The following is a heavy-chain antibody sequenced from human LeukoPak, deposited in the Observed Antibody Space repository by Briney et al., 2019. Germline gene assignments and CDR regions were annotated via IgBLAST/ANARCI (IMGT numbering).Heavy chain of an antibody. J-gene: IGHJ4*02. D-gene: IGHD6-19*01. V-gene: IGHV1-18*01. CDR2: ISAYNGNT. CDR3: ARDRRIAVAGNFDY. CDR1: GYTFTSYG. Sequence: GASVKVSCKASGYTFTSYGISWVRQAPGQGLEWMGWISAYNGNTNYAQKLQGRDTMTTDTSTSTAYTELRSLRSDDTAVYYCARDRRIAVAGNFDYWGQGTLVSVSS.